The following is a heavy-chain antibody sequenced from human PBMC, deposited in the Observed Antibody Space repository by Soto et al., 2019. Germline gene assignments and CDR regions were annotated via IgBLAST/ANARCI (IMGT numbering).Heavy chain of an antibody. CDR1: GYSFTSYW. CDR3: ARHVGVKYGYSDDYGDYHPRGAFDI. CDR2: IYPGDSDT. J-gene: IGHJ3*02. V-gene: IGHV5-51*01. Sequence: EVQLVQSGAEVKKPGESLKISCKGSGYSFTSYWIGWVRQMPGKGLEWMGIIYPGDSDTRYSPSFQGQVTISADKSISTAYLQWSSLKASDTAMYYCARHVGVKYGYSDDYGDYHPRGAFDIWGQGTMVTVSS. D-gene: IGHD4-17*01.